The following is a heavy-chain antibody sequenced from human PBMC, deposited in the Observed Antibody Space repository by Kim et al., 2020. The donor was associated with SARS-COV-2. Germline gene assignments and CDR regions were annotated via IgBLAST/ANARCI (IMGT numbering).Heavy chain of an antibody. J-gene: IGHJ4*02. D-gene: IGHD1-1*01. V-gene: IGHV3-23*01. CDR2: ISGSGGYT. CDR1: GFTFSSYA. CDR3: ATEDSFNWYSFDN. Sequence: GGSLRLSCAASGFTFSSYALSWVRQAPGKGLEWVSAISGSGGYTSYADSVRGRFTISRDNSKNTLYLQMNSLRADDTAVYYCATEDSFNWYSFDNWGQGTLVTVSS.